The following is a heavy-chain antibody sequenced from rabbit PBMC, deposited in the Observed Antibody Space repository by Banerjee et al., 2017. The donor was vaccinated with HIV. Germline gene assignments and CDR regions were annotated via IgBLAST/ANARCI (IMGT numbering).Heavy chain of an antibody. D-gene: IGHD4-2*01. CDR1: GFSFSSGYD. V-gene: IGHV1S40*01. J-gene: IGHJ2*01. CDR3: ARNAGYGVGGYAFDP. Sequence: QSLEESGGDLVKPGGSLTLTCTASGFSFSSGYDMCWVRQAPGKGLEWIGCIYTGSGNTAYASWAKGRFTISKTSSTTVTLQMTSLTAADTATYFCARNAGYGVGGYAFDPWGPGTLVTVS. CDR2: IYTGSGNT.